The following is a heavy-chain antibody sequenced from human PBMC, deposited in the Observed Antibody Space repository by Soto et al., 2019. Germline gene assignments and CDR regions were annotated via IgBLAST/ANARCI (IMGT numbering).Heavy chain of an antibody. CDR1: GFSLSNARMG. CDR3: ARIWAVAGTIYRYYYYGMDV. D-gene: IGHD6-19*01. CDR2: IFSNDEK. Sequence: SGPTLVNPTETLTLTCTVSGFSLSNARMGVSWIRQPPGKALEWLAHIFSNDEKSYSTSLKSRLTISKDTSKSQVVLTMTNMDPVDTATYYCARIWAVAGTIYRYYYYGMDVWGQGTTVTVSS. J-gene: IGHJ6*02. V-gene: IGHV2-26*01.